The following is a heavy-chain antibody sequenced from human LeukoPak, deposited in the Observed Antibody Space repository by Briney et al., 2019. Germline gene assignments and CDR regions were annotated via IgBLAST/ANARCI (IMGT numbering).Heavy chain of an antibody. V-gene: IGHV3-21*01. CDR3: ARGTPFNGFDI. Sequence: GGSLRLSCAASGFTFSTSSMNWVRQAPGKGLEWVSYISSGSSDLYYLDSVRGRFTISRDNAKNSLYLQTNSPRAEDTAVYYCARGTPFNGFDIWGQGTMITVSS. D-gene: IGHD2-8*01. CDR1: GFTFSTSS. CDR2: ISSGSSDL. J-gene: IGHJ3*02.